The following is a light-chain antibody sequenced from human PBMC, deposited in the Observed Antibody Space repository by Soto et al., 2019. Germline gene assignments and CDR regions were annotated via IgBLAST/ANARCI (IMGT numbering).Light chain of an antibody. J-gene: IGLJ2*01. CDR2: HVT. V-gene: IGLV2-14*03. Sequence: QSVLTQPASVSGSPGQSITISCTGTSSDVGGYNYVSWYQHHPGKAPKLMIYHVTNRPSGVSNRFSGSKSGNTASLTISGLQAEDEGDYYCSSFTSSKTVVFGGWTKLTVL. CDR3: SSFTSSKTVV. CDR1: SSDVGGYNY.